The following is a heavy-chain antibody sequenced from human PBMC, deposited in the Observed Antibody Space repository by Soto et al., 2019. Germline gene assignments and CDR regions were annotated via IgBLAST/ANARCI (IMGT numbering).Heavy chain of an antibody. CDR2: MNPNSGNT. Sequence: GASVKVSCKASGYTFTSYDINWVRQATGQGLEWMGWMNPNSGNTGYAQKFQGRATMTRNTSISTAYMELSSLRSEDTAVYYCASRRSSSSFGQMGSLDYWGQGTLVTVSS. D-gene: IGHD6-6*01. J-gene: IGHJ4*02. CDR1: GYTFTSYD. CDR3: ASRRSSSSFGQMGSLDY. V-gene: IGHV1-8*01.